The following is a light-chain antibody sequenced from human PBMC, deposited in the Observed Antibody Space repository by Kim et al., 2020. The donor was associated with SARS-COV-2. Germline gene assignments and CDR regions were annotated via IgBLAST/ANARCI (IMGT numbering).Light chain of an antibody. CDR3: NSRDSSGKHVV. V-gene: IGLV3-19*01. Sequence: AVGQTVRITCRGDHLRNYYARWYQQKPGQAPILVIYGKNNRPSGSPDRFSGSSSGNTASLTITGAQAEDEADYYCNSRDSSGKHVVFGGGTQLTVL. J-gene: IGLJ2*01. CDR1: HLRNYY. CDR2: GKN.